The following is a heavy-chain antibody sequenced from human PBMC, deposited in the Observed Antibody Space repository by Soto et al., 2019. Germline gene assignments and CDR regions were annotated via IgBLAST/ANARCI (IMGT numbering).Heavy chain of an antibody. Sequence: SETLSLTCTVSGGSISSSSYYWGWIRQPPGKGLEWIGSIYYSGSTYYNPSLKSRVTISVDTSKNQFSLKLSSVTAADTAVYYCAVTTVTHNWFDPWGQGTLVTVSS. V-gene: IGHV4-39*01. CDR3: AVTTVTHNWFDP. D-gene: IGHD4-17*01. CDR1: GGSISSSSYY. CDR2: IYYSGST. J-gene: IGHJ5*02.